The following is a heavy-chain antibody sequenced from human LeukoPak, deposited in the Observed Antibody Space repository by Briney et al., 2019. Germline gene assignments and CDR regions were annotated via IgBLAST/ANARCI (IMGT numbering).Heavy chain of an antibody. CDR3: ARVFRVVTRVDY. CDR2: IYYSGST. J-gene: IGHJ4*02. D-gene: IGHD4-23*01. CDR1: GGSISSGGYY. Sequence: SETLSLTCTVSGGSISSGGYYWSWIRQHPGKGLEWIGYIYYSGSTYYNPSLKSRVTISVDTSKNQFSLKLSSVTAADTAEYYCARVFRVVTRVDYWGQGTLVTVSS. V-gene: IGHV4-31*03.